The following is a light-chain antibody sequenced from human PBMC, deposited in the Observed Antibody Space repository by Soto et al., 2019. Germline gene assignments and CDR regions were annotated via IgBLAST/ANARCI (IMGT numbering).Light chain of an antibody. CDR3: QQYGVSPPYT. J-gene: IGKJ2*01. CDR1: QSVSSIY. V-gene: IGKV3-20*01. CDR2: RAS. Sequence: EIVLTQSPGTLSLSPGERATLSCRASQSVSSIYLAWYQQKPGQAPRLLIYRASSRATGIPDRFSGSGSGADFTLTISRLEPEDFAVYYCQQYGVSPPYTFGQGTKLDIK.